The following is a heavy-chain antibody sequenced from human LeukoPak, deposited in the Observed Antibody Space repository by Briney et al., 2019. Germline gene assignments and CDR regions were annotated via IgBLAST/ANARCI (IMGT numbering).Heavy chain of an antibody. J-gene: IGHJ4*02. CDR3: ARLLRVKTVWPDLYYFDY. V-gene: IGHV4-59*08. CDR2: IYYSGST. Sequence: SETVSLTCTVSGGSISNYYWSWIRQPPAKGLEWIGYIYYSGSTNYNPSLKSRVTISVDTSKNQFSLKLSSVTAADTAVYYCARLLRVKTVWPDLYYFDYWGQGTLVTVSS. CDR1: GGSISNYY. D-gene: IGHD1-14*01.